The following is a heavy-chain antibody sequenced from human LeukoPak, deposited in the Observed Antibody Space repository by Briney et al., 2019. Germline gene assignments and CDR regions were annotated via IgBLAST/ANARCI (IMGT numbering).Heavy chain of an antibody. Sequence: SETLSLTCTVSGGSISSNNYYWGWIRQPPGKGLEWIGSICYSGSTYYNPSLKSRVTISVDTSKNQFSLKLSSVTAADTAVYYCARHSTAAGTGDYFDYWGQGTLVTVSS. V-gene: IGHV4-39*01. D-gene: IGHD6-13*01. CDR3: ARHSTAAGTGDYFDY. CDR2: ICYSGST. J-gene: IGHJ4*02. CDR1: GGSISSNNYY.